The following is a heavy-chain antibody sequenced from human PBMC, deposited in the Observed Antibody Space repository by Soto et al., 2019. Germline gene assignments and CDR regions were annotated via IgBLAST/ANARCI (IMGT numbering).Heavy chain of an antibody. D-gene: IGHD3-16*01. CDR2: IYSGGST. J-gene: IGHJ6*02. V-gene: IGHV3-66*01. Sequence: GGSLRLSCAASGFTVSSNYMSWVRQAPGKGLEWVSVIYSGGSTYHADSVKGRFTISRDNSKNTLYLQMNSLRAEDTAVYYCARDGGRYYYYGMDVWGQGTTVTVSS. CDR3: ARDGGRYYYYGMDV. CDR1: GFTVSSNY.